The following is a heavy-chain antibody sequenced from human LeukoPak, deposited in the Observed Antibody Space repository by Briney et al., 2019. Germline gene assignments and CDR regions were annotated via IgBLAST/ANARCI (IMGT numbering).Heavy chain of an antibody. Sequence: ASVKVSCKASGYTFTDYYLHWVRQAPGQGLEWMGWINPKSGGTNYAQKFQGRVTMTRDTSISTAYLELSRLTFHDTAVYYCARGLGGELPPFDYWGQGTLVTVSS. D-gene: IGHD1-26*01. J-gene: IGHJ4*02. CDR2: INPKSGGT. CDR3: ARGLGGELPPFDY. V-gene: IGHV1-2*02. CDR1: GYTFTDYY.